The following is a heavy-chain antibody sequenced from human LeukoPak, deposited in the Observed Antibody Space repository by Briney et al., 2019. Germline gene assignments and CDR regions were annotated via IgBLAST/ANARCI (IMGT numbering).Heavy chain of an antibody. V-gene: IGHV3-23*01. CDR3: AREDASSMDV. Sequence: GGSLRLSCAASGVTFSSYAMSWVRQTPGKGLEWVSAISGSDDGTYYADPVKGRFTISRDNSKNTLYLQMNSLRAEDTAVYYCAREDASSMDVWGKGTTVTVSS. CDR2: ISGSDDGT. CDR1: GVTFSSYA. J-gene: IGHJ6*03.